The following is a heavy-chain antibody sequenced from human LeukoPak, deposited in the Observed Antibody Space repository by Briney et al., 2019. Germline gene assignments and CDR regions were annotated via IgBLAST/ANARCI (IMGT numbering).Heavy chain of an antibody. CDR3: ARAGSGYRYWFDP. J-gene: IGHJ5*02. V-gene: IGHV3-48*03. CDR2: ISSSGSTI. Sequence: QPGGSLRLSCAASGFTFSSYEMNWVRQAPGKGLEWVSYISSSGSTIYYADSVKGRFTISRDNAKNSLYLQMNSLRAEDTAVYYCARAGSGYRYWFDPWGQGTLVIVSS. D-gene: IGHD3-22*01. CDR1: GFTFSSYE.